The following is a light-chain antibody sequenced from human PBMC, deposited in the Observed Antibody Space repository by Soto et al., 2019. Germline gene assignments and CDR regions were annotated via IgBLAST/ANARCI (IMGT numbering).Light chain of an antibody. J-gene: IGLJ1*01. V-gene: IGLV1-40*01. CDR2: GNS. CDR1: SSNIGANYD. CDR3: QAYCNTLSARYV. Sequence: QSVLTQPPSVSGAPGQRVTISCTGSSSNIGANYDFHCYQQRPGTAPNLLFFGNSNRPSGVTDRFSGANSGTSASLPITGLQAADEGDYYCQAYCNTLSARYVFGTGTKLTVL.